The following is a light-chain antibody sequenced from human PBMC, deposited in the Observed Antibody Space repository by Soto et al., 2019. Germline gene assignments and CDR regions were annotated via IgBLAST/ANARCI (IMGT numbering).Light chain of an antibody. CDR2: RNN. V-gene: IGLV1-47*01. Sequence: QSVLTQPPSASGTPGQRVSISCSGSRSNIGRNYVYWYQQLQGTAPKLLIQRNNERPSGVPDRFSGSKSGTSVSLAISGLRSEDEATYYCAAWDDTRNGQVFGGGTKLTVL. CDR1: RSNIGRNY. CDR3: AAWDDTRNGQV. J-gene: IGLJ3*02.